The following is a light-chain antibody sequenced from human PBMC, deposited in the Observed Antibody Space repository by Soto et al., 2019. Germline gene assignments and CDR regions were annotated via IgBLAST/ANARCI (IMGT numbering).Light chain of an antibody. CDR2: AAS. V-gene: IGKV1-39*01. J-gene: IGKJ3*01. Sequence: QVSLSPYSLSASVRDRVTITCRASQSISGYLNWYQQKPGKAPKLLIYAASSLEGGVPSRFSGSGSGTDFTLSISSLQPEDFATYYCQQCNSSSLTFGHGTKVDIK. CDR3: QQCNSSSLT. CDR1: QSISGY.